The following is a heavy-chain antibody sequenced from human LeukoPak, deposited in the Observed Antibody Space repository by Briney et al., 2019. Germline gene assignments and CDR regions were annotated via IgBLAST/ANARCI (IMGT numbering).Heavy chain of an antibody. D-gene: IGHD4-23*01. Sequence: SETLSLTCTVSGGSVSGSITSYYWSWIRKPPGKGLEWIGYIYRSESTNYNPSLKSRVTISVDTSKNQFSLKLSSVTAADTAVYYCARARPRGGNSFFGYWGQGTLVTVSS. CDR2: IYRSEST. CDR1: GGSVSGSITSYY. V-gene: IGHV4-61*01. J-gene: IGHJ4*02. CDR3: ARARPRGGNSFFGY.